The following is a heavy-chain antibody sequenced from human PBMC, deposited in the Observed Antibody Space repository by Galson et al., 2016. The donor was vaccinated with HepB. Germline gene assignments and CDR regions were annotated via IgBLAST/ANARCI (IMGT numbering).Heavy chain of an antibody. CDR2: FYYSGST. CDR1: GGSISSYY. Sequence: SETLSLTCTVSGGSISSYYWSWIRQPPGKGLEWIAYFYYSGSTNYNPSLKSRVTIPVDTSKNQFSLKLSSVTPAGTAVYYCARIAAGYDAFDIWGQGTMVTVSS. J-gene: IGHJ3*02. D-gene: IGHD6-25*01. V-gene: IGHV4-59*01. CDR3: ARIAAGYDAFDI.